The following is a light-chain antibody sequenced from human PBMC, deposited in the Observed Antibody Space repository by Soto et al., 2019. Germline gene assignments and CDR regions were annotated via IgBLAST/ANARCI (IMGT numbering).Light chain of an antibody. CDR1: QSVSSY. CDR3: QQRSNWT. Sequence: VFTHSPSTLALSPVERAILSCSASQSVSSYLAWYQQKPGQAPRLLIYDASNRATGIPARFSGSGSGTDFTLTIGSLEPEDFAVYYCQQRSNWTFGQGTIVDIK. J-gene: IGKJ1*01. V-gene: IGKV3-11*01. CDR2: DAS.